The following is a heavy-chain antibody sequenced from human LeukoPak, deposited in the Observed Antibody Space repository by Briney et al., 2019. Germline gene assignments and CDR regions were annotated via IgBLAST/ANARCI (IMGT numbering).Heavy chain of an antibody. CDR2: IIPIFGTA. CDR1: GGTFSSYA. D-gene: IGHD1-26*01. Sequence: ASVKVSCKASGGTFSSYAISWVRQAPGQGLEWMGGIIPIFGTANYAQKFQGRVTITADESTSTAYMELRSLRSDDTAVYYCAREGAPYFDYWGQGTLVTVSS. V-gene: IGHV1-69*13. J-gene: IGHJ4*02. CDR3: AREGAPYFDY.